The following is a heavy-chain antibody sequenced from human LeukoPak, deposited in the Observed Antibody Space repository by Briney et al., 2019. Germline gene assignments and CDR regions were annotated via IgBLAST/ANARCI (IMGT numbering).Heavy chain of an antibody. Sequence: GASVKVSCKASGYTFTGYYMHWVRQAPGQGLEWMGWINPNSGGTNYAQKFQGRVTMTRDTSISTAYMELSRLRSDDTAVYYCARGIPPSLRYFDWPFDYSGQGTLVTVSS. J-gene: IGHJ4*02. CDR3: ARGIPPSLRYFDWPFDY. CDR2: INPNSGGT. V-gene: IGHV1-2*02. D-gene: IGHD3-9*01. CDR1: GYTFTGYY.